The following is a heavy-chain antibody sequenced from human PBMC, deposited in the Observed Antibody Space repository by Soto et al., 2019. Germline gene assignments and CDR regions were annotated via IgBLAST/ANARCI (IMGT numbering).Heavy chain of an antibody. J-gene: IGHJ6*02. CDR1: GGSISSGGYS. Sequence: SETLSLTCTVSGGSISSGGYSWTWIRQSPGKGLEWIGYTYQSGSAYYHPSLKSRVTISVESSKNQFSLNLTSVTAADTAAYYCARDYYGMDVWGQGTTGTVSS. V-gene: IGHV4-30-2*06. CDR3: ARDYYGMDV. CDR2: TYQSGSA.